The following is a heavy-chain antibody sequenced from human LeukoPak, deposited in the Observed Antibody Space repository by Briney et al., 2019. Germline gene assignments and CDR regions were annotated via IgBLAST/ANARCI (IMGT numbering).Heavy chain of an antibody. CDR2: IYYSGST. V-gene: IGHV4-31*03. CDR1: GGSISSGGHY. CDR3: ARDNSCSRFSCLGFDS. Sequence: SQTLSLTCTVSGGSISSGGHYWPWIRQHPGKGLEWIGYIYYSGSTHYNPSLKSRLTMSVDTSKNQFSLKLSSVTAADTAVYYCARDNSCSRFSCLGFDSWGQGTLVTVSS. J-gene: IGHJ4*02. D-gene: IGHD2-2*01.